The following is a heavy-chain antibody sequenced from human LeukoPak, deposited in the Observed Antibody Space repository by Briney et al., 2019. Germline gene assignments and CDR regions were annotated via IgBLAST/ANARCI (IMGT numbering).Heavy chain of an antibody. CDR3: AKGSYYDSSGSFYLDY. J-gene: IGHJ4*02. CDR2: ISGSGDNT. Sequence: PGGSLRLSCAASGFTFSSYAMSWVRQAPGKGLGWVSGISGSGDNTYYADSVKGRFTISRDNSKNTLYVQVNSLGTEDTAAYYCAKGSYYDSSGSFYLDYWGQGTLVTVSS. V-gene: IGHV3-23*01. CDR1: GFTFSSYA. D-gene: IGHD3-22*01.